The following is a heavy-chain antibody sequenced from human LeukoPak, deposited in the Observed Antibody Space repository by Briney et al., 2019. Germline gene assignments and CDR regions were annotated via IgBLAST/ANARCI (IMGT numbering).Heavy chain of an antibody. CDR3: TSWGDTTAEYFQR. Sequence: PGGSLRLSCAASGFTFSGYWMSWVRQAPGKGLEWVANIKQDGSEKYYVDSVKGRFTISRDNAKNSLYLQMNSLRAEDTAVYYCTSWGDTTAEYFQRWGQGTLVTVSS. CDR1: GFTFSGYW. CDR2: IKQDGSEK. D-gene: IGHD2-21*02. J-gene: IGHJ1*01. V-gene: IGHV3-7*01.